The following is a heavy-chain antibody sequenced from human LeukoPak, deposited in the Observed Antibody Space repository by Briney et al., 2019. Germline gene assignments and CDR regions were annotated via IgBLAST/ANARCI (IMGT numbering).Heavy chain of an antibody. CDR2: IYYSGST. Sequence: ASETLSLTCTVSGGSISSYYWSWIRQPPGKGLEWIGYIYYSGSTNYNPSLKSRVTISVDTSKNQFSLKLSSVTAADTAVYYCARVSSSSWYHYYYYYMDVWGKGTTVTISS. CDR1: GGSISSYY. CDR3: ARVSSSSWYHYYYYYMDV. J-gene: IGHJ6*03. D-gene: IGHD6-13*01. V-gene: IGHV4-59*01.